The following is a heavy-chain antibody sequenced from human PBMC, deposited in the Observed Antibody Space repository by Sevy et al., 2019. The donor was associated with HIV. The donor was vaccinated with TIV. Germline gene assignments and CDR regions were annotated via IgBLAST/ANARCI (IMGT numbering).Heavy chain of an antibody. D-gene: IGHD4-17*01. CDR2: ISFSGVNT. J-gene: IGHJ3*02. Sequence: GGSLRLSCAASGFTFSNYAMTWVRQTPGKGLEWVSTISFSGVNTDYADSVKGRFTISRDNSKNRLFLQMNSPRAEDTAVFYCAKDTSSYGDYRDGFDIWGQGTMVTVSS. CDR3: AKDTSSYGDYRDGFDI. CDR1: GFTFSNYA. V-gene: IGHV3-23*01.